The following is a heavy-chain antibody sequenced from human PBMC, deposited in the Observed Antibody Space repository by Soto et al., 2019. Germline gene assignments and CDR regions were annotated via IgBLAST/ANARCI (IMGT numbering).Heavy chain of an antibody. Sequence: PLQTLSLTCAISVDRVSSDSATWNWIRQSPSRGLEWLGRPYYRSKWHNAYAVSVKSRRAITPDTSKNQLHLHLYSVTPADTAVYLCARDSSGWHWYFELWDRGTLVSVSS. V-gene: IGHV6-1*01. CDR2: PYYRSKWHN. CDR3: ARDSSGWHWYFEL. J-gene: IGHJ2*01. D-gene: IGHD6-19*01. CDR1: VDRVSSDSAT.